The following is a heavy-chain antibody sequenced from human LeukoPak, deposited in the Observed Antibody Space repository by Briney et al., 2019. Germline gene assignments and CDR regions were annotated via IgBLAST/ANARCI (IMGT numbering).Heavy chain of an antibody. CDR2: IDWDDDK. V-gene: IGHV2-70*01. J-gene: IGHJ5*02. Sequence: SGPTLVNPTQTLTLTCTFSGFSLSTSGMCVRWIRQPPGKALEWLALIDWDDDKYYSTSLKTRLTISKDTSKNQVVLTMTNMDPVDTATYYCARIRYLGTVTTGGWFDPWGQGTLVTVSS. D-gene: IGHD4-17*01. CDR1: GFSLSTSGMC. CDR3: ARIRYLGTVTTGGWFDP.